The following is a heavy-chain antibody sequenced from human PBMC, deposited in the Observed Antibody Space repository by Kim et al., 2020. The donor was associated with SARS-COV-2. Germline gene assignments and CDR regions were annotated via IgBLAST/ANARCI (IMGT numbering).Heavy chain of an antibody. D-gene: IGHD3-22*01. CDR2: IYPGDSDT. V-gene: IGHV5-51*01. CDR3: ASGTYYYDSSGYYGAFDI. J-gene: IGHJ3*02. Sequence: GESLKISCKGSGYSFTSYWIGWVRQMPGKGLEWMGIIYPGDSDTRYSPSFQGQVTISADKSISTAYLQWSSLKASDTAMYYCASGTYYYDSSGYYGAFDIWGQGTMVTVSS. CDR1: GYSFTSYW.